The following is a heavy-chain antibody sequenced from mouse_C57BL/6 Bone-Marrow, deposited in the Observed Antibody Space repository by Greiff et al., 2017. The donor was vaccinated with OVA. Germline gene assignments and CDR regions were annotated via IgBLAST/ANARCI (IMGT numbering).Heavy chain of an antibody. D-gene: IGHD1-1*01. V-gene: IGHV14-4*01. J-gene: IGHJ1*03. CDR3: TTCTTVVARWYFDF. CDR1: GFNIKDDY. CDR2: IDPENGDT. Sequence: VQLQQSGAELVRPGASVKLSCTASGFNIKDDYMHWVKQRPEQGLEWIGWIDPENGDTEYASKFQGKATITADTSSNTAYLQRSSLTSEDTAVYYCTTCTTVVARWYFDFWGTGTTVTVSS.